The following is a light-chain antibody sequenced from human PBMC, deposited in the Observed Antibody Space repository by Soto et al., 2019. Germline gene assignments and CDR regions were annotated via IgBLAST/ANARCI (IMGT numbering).Light chain of an antibody. J-gene: IGLJ1*01. CDR1: SSDVGGYNY. CDR3: SSYTSTLRYV. V-gene: IGLV2-14*01. Sequence: QSVLTQPASVSGSPGQSITISCTGTSSDVGGYNYVSWYQQHPGKAPKLMIYDVSNRPSGVSNRFSGSKSGNTASLTISGLQAEDEADYYCSSYTSTLRYVLGTGTKVTVL. CDR2: DVS.